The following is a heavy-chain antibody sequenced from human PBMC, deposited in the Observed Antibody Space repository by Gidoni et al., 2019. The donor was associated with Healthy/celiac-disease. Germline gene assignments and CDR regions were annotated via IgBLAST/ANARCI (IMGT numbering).Heavy chain of an antibody. J-gene: IGHJ4*02. D-gene: IGHD4-17*01. CDR1: GGSISSYY. Sequence: HVQLKESGPGLVKPSETLSFTCPVSGGSISSYYWSWIRQPPGTGLEWIGYIYYSGRTNFNPSLKSRVTISVDTSKTQFSLKLSSLTAANTAVYYWARWTTVTLSFDYWGQGTLVTVSS. CDR3: ARWTTVTLSFDY. V-gene: IGHV4-59*13. CDR2: IYYSGRT.